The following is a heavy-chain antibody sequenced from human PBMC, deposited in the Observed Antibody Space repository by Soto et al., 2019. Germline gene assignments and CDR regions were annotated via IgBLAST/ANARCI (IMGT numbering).Heavy chain of an antibody. D-gene: IGHD4-4*01. CDR3: ARDPGNPGYYYYGMDV. J-gene: IGHJ6*02. Sequence: PGGSLRLCCAASGFTFSSYWMSWVRQAPGKGLEWVANIKQDGSEKYYVDSVKGRFTISRDNAKNSLYLQMNSLRAEDTAVYYCARDPGNPGYYYYGMDVWGQGTTVTVSS. V-gene: IGHV3-7*03. CDR1: GFTFSSYW. CDR2: IKQDGSEK.